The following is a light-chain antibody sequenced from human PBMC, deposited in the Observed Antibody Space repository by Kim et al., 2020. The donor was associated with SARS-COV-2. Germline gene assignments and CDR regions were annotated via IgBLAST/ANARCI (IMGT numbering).Light chain of an antibody. Sequence: QSITISCTGTNSDVGKYNFVSWYQQYPGEPPKLMIYEVTKRPSGVSYRFSGSKSGNTASLTISGLQAEDEADYYCCSYSDTTSFVIIGGGTQLTVL. CDR2: EVT. CDR3: CSYSDTTSFVI. J-gene: IGLJ2*01. V-gene: IGLV2-23*02. CDR1: NSDVGKYNF.